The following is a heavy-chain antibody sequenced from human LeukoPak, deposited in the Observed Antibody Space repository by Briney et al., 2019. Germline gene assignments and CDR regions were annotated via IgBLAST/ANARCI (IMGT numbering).Heavy chain of an antibody. V-gene: IGHV1-2*02. CDR1: GYTFVDYY. D-gene: IGHD5-12*01. Sequence: ASVKVSCKASGYTFVDYYMYWVRQAPGQGFEWIGWLNPRSGATKYAQKFQARVTMTRDTSTSTGYMELTRLTSDDTAVYYCARGHGLGRTGYDMPADWGQGTRVIVSS. CDR3: ARGHGLGRTGYDMPAD. CDR2: LNPRSGAT. J-gene: IGHJ4*02.